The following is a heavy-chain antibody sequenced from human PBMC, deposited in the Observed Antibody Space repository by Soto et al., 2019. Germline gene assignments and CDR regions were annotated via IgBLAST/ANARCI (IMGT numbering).Heavy chain of an antibody. CDR3: ASTGYDFWSGYFTGDYYGMDV. V-gene: IGHV1-2*02. D-gene: IGHD3-3*01. J-gene: IGHJ6*02. CDR2: INPNSGGT. Sequence: ASVKVSCKASGYTFTGYYMHCVRQAPGQGLEWMGWINPNSGGTNYAQKFQGRVTMTRDTSISTAYMELSRLRSDDTAVYYCASTGYDFWSGYFTGDYYGMDVWGQGTTVTVSS. CDR1: GYTFTGYY.